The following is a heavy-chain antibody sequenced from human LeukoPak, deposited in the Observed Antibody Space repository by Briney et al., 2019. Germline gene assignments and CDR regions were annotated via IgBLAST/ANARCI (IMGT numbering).Heavy chain of an antibody. Sequence: SVKVSCKASGGTFSSYANSWVRQAPGQGLEWMGGIIPIFGTANYAQKFQGRVTITTDESTSTAYMELSSLRSEDTAVYYCARDGERSSPSYNWFDPWGQGTLVTVSS. CDR2: IIPIFGTA. D-gene: IGHD6-13*01. J-gene: IGHJ5*02. V-gene: IGHV1-69*05. CDR3: ARDGERSSPSYNWFDP. CDR1: GGTFSSYA.